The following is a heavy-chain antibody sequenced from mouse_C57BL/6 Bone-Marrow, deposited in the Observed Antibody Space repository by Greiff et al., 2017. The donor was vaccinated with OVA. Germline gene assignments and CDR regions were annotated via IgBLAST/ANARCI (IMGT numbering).Heavy chain of an antibody. CDR2: IYPGSGNT. Sequence: VQLQQSGAELVRPGASVKLSCKASGYTFTDYYINWVKQRPGQGLEWIARIYPGSGNTYYNEKFKGKATLTAEKSSSTAYMQLSSLTSEDSAVYCCARRYYGYDVWGQGTLVTVSA. V-gene: IGHV1-76*01. D-gene: IGHD2-2*01. CDR3: ARRYYGYDV. CDR1: GYTFTDYY. J-gene: IGHJ3*01.